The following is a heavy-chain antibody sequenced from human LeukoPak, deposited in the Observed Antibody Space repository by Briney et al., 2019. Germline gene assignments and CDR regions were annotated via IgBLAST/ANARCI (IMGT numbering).Heavy chain of an antibody. CDR2: IKSDGTST. J-gene: IGHJ4*02. CDR3: AVRYSGSWYLFDY. D-gene: IGHD6-13*01. CDR1: GFTFSSYW. Sequence: PGGSLRLSCAASGFTFSSYWMHWVRQAPGKGLGWVSRIKSDGTSTSYADSVKGRFTVSRDIAKNTLFLQMNSLRAEDTAVYYCAVRYSGSWYLFDYWGQGTLVTVSS. V-gene: IGHV3-74*01.